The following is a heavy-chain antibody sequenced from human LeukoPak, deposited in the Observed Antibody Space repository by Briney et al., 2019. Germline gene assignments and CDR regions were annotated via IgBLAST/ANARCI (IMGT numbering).Heavy chain of an antibody. CDR2: IYPGDSDT. V-gene: IGHV5-51*01. CDR3: ARQDPAGEYYFDS. J-gene: IGHJ4*02. D-gene: IGHD3-10*01. CDR1: GYSFTIYW. Sequence: GESLQISCEGSGYSFTIYWIGWVRQMPGKGLEWMGIIYPGDSDTRYSPSFQGQVTISADKSVSTAYLQWSSLKASDTAMYYCARQDPAGEYYFDSWGQGTLVTVSS.